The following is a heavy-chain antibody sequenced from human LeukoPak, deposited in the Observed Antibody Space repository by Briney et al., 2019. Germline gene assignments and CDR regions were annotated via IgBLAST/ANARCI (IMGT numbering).Heavy chain of an antibody. CDR1: GYSISSGYY. J-gene: IGHJ3*02. V-gene: IGHV4-38-2*01. CDR3: ARRCSSTSCYGAFDI. Sequence: SETLSLTCAVSGYSISSGYYWGWIQQPPGKGLEWIGSIYHSGSTYYNPSLKSRVTISVDTSKNQFSLKLSSVTAADTAVYYCARRCSSTSCYGAFDIWGQGTMVTVSP. CDR2: IYHSGST. D-gene: IGHD2-2*01.